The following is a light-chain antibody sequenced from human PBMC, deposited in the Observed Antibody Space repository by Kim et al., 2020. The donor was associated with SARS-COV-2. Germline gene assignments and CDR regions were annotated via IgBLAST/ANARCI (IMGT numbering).Light chain of an antibody. Sequence: VSASPGQAATISWSGNKLRNKFVCWYQQKPGQSPLLVIYQDTKRPSGIPERFSGSTSRNTATLTISGTQAMDEADYYCQAWDSTTVFGGGTQLTVL. CDR1: KLRNKF. CDR3: QAWDSTTV. CDR2: QDT. J-gene: IGLJ3*02. V-gene: IGLV3-1*01.